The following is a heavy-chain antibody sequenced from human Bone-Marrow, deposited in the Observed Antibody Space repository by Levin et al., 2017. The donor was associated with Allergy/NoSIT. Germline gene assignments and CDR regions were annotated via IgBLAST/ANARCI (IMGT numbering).Heavy chain of an antibody. D-gene: IGHD4-23*01. V-gene: IGHV3-9*01. J-gene: IGHJ4*02. CDR1: VFTFDDYG. Sequence: SCAASVFTFDDYGMHWVRQAPGKGLEWVSGISWNSGKIGYADSVKGRFTISRDNAKNSLYLQMNSLRGEDTALYYCAKDVGQFPALTYGGNPFDYWGQGTLVTVSS. CDR2: ISWNSGKI. CDR3: AKDVGQFPALTYGGNPFDY.